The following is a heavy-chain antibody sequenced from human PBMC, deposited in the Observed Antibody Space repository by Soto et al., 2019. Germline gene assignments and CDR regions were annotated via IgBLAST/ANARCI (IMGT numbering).Heavy chain of an antibody. CDR3: VKDFHYDSSGSYYDY. CDR1: GFTFSSYA. CDR2: ISSDGGST. D-gene: IGHD3-22*01. J-gene: IGHJ4*02. Sequence: PGGSLRLSCSASGFTFSSYAMHWVRQAPGKGLEYDSAISSDGGSTYYPDSVKGRFTISRDNSKNTLYLQMSSLRAEDSAVYYCVKDFHYDSSGSYYDYWGQGTLVTVSS. V-gene: IGHV3-64D*06.